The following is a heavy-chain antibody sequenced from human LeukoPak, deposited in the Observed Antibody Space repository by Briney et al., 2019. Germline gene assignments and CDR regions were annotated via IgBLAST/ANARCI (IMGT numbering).Heavy chain of an antibody. CDR2: ISAYNGNT. V-gene: IGHV1-18*01. D-gene: IGHD3-22*01. J-gene: IGHJ3*02. CDR3: ARTNQDAYYDSSGRRWAFDI. CDR1: GYTFTSYG. Sequence: ASVKVSCKASGYTFTSYGISWVRQAPGQGLEWMGWISAYNGNTNYAQKLQGRVTMTTDTSTSTAYMELRSLRSDDTAVYYCARTNQDAYYDSSGRRWAFDIWGQGTMVTVSS.